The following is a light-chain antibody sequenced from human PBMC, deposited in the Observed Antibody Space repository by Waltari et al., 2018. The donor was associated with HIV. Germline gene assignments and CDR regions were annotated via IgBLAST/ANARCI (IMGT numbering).Light chain of an antibody. J-gene: IGLJ1*01. Sequence: QSVLTQPPSVSAAPGQRVTISCSGSRSNIGNRDVNWFQQFPGKAPKLVIYYNDILPSGVSHRFSGSKSGTSASLAISGLESDDEADYFCATWDNNLGGYVFGTGTTVTVL. V-gene: IGLV1-36*01. CDR3: ATWDNNLGGYV. CDR2: YND. CDR1: RSNIGNRD.